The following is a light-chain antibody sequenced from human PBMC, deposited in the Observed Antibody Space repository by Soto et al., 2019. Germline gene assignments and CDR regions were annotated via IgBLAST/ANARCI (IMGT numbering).Light chain of an antibody. V-gene: IGKV1-33*01. Sequence: DIQMTQSPSSLSASVGDRGTITCQASQDMSNYLNWYQQKPGKAPKLLIDDASNLETGGPSRFSGSGSGTDFTFTISSLQPEDIATYYCQQYDNLPPFPFGPGTKVDI. CDR1: QDMSNY. J-gene: IGKJ3*01. CDR3: QQYDNLPPFP. CDR2: DAS.